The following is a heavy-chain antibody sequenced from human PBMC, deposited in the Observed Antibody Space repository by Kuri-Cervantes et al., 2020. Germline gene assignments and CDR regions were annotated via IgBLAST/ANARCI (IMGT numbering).Heavy chain of an antibody. CDR3: ARGLRNYYGSGSYYKPTPRYYYIDV. Sequence: SQTLSLTCAVYGGSFSGYYWIWIRQPPGKGLEWIGEINHSGSTKYNPSLKSRVTISVDTSKNQFSLKLSSVTAADTAVYYCARGLRNYYGSGSYYKPTPRYYYIDVWGKGTTVTVSS. D-gene: IGHD3-10*01. CDR1: GGSFSGYY. V-gene: IGHV4-34*01. CDR2: INHSGST. J-gene: IGHJ6*03.